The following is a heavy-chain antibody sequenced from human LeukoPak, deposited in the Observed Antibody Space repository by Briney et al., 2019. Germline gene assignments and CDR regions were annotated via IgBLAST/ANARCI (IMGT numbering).Heavy chain of an antibody. D-gene: IGHD3-10*01. J-gene: IGHJ4*02. Sequence: GGSLRLSCAASGFSFSTYAMHWVRQAPGKGLEWVALIWHDASHTFYTDSVKGRFTISRDNSKNTVYLQMSSLGGEDTAVYYCAGEIFGSGSYPDYWGQGTLVTVSS. V-gene: IGHV3-33*01. CDR1: GFSFSTYA. CDR3: AGEIFGSGSYPDY. CDR2: IWHDASHT.